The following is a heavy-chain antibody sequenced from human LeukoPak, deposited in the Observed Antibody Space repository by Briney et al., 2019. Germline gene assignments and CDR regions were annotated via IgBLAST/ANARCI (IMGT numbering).Heavy chain of an antibody. CDR3: ARPSSGYYYDYGMDV. V-gene: IGHV4-34*01. J-gene: IGHJ6*02. Sequence: PSETLSLTCAVYGGSFSGYYWSWIRQPPGKGLEWIGEINHSGSTNYNPSLKSRVTISVDTSKNQFSLKLSSVTAADTAVYYCARPSSGYYYDYGMDVWGQGTTVTVSS. D-gene: IGHD3-22*01. CDR2: INHSGST. CDR1: GGSFSGYY.